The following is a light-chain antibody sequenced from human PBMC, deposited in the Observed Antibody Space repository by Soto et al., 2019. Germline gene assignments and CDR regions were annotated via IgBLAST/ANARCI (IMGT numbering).Light chain of an antibody. V-gene: IGLV2-23*01. Sequence: QSVLTQPASVSGSPGQSITISCTGTSSDVGSYNLVSWYQQHPGKAPKLMIYEGSKRPSGVSNRFSGSKSGNTASLTISGLQAEDEADYYCCSYRGSNAWVFGGGTKLTVL. CDR3: CSYRGSNAWV. CDR2: EGS. J-gene: IGLJ3*02. CDR1: SSDVGSYNL.